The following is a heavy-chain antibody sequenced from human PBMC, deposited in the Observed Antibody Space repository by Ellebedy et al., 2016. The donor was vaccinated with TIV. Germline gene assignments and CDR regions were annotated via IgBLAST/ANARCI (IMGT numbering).Heavy chain of an antibody. J-gene: IGHJ5*02. CDR1: GGPVRSSNW. D-gene: IGHD3-10*01. CDR2: IYYTGST. CDR3: ARWFGELLYVRWFDP. Sequence: SETLSLTCAVSGGPVRSSNWWSWVRQSPQKGLEWIGSIYYTGSTFYNPSLKSRVTISVDPSKSQFSLRLTSVTAADTAVYYCARWFGELLYVRWFDPWGQGTLVTVSS. V-gene: IGHV4-4*02.